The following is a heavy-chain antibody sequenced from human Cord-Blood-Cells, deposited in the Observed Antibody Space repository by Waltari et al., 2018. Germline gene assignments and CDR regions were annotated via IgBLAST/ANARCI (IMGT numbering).Heavy chain of an antibody. V-gene: IGHV4-34*01. CDR2: INHSGST. D-gene: IGHD2-21*02. Sequence: QVHLPQWGAGLLKPSETLSLPCAVYGGSFSGSFWSWTRQPPGKGLEWIGEINHSGSTNYNPSLKSRVTISVDTSKNQFSLKLSSVTAADTAVYYCARTMVVTALEGYYFDYWGQGTLVTVSS. CDR3: ARTMVVTALEGYYFDY. J-gene: IGHJ4*02. CDR1: GGSFSGSF.